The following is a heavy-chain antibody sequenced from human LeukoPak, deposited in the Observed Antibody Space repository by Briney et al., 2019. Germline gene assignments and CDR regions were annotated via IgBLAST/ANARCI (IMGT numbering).Heavy chain of an antibody. Sequence: SETLSLTCTVSGGSISSYYWSWIRQPPGKGLEWIGYIYYSGSTNYNPSLKTRVTISVDTSTNQVALELSSGTAADTAVYYCASMEESSGYFDYWGQGTLVTVSS. CDR1: GGSISSYY. CDR3: ASMEESSGYFDY. J-gene: IGHJ4*02. D-gene: IGHD3-16*01. V-gene: IGHV4-59*01. CDR2: IYYSGST.